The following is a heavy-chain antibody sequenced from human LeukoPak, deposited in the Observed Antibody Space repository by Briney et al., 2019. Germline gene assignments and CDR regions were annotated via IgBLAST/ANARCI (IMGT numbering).Heavy chain of an antibody. Sequence: GGSLRLSCAASGFTFSSYSMNWVRQAPGEGLEWVSYISSSSSTIYYADSVKGRFTISRDNAKNSLYLQMNSLRAEDTAVYYCARGRLWLLDYWGQGTLVTVSS. CDR3: ARGRLWLLDY. CDR2: ISSSSSTI. D-gene: IGHD5-18*01. V-gene: IGHV3-48*01. J-gene: IGHJ4*02. CDR1: GFTFSSYS.